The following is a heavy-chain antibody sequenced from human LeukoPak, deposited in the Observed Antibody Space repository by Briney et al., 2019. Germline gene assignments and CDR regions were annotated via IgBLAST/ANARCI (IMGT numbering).Heavy chain of an antibody. CDR1: GFTFSSYW. CDR2: IKQDGSEK. V-gene: IGHV3-7*01. D-gene: IGHD3-22*01. J-gene: IGHJ4*02. Sequence: PGGSLRLSCAASGFTFSSYWMSWVRQAPGKGLEWVANIKQDGSEKYYVDSVKGRFTISRDNAKNSLYLQMNSLRAEDTAAYYCARDAGSSTYYYDSSPYAYWGQGTLVTVSS. CDR3: ARDAGSSTYYYDSSPYAY.